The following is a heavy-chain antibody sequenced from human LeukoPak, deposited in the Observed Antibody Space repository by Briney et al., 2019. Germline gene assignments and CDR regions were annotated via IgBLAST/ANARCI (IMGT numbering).Heavy chain of an antibody. CDR2: IYYSGST. J-gene: IGHJ4*02. Sequence: SETLSLTCTVSGGSISSGGYYWSWIRQHPGRGLEWIGYIYYSGSTNYNPSLKSRVTISVDTSKNQFSLKLSSVTPADTAVYYCARDLGSSGALDYWGQGTLVTVSS. D-gene: IGHD3-16*01. V-gene: IGHV4-61*08. CDR1: GGSISSGGYY. CDR3: ARDLGSSGALDY.